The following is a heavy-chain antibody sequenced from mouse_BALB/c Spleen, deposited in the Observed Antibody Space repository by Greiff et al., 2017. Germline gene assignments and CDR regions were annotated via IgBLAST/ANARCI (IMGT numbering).Heavy chain of an antibody. CDR3: ARTGYYGSSYPAWFAY. D-gene: IGHD1-1*01. Sequence: EVQRVESGGGLVQPGGSRKLSCAASGFTFSSFGMHWVRQAPEKGLEWVAYISSGSSTIYYADTVKGRFTISRDNPKNTLFLQMTSLRSEDTAMYYCARTGYYGSSYPAWFAYWGQGTLDTVSA. V-gene: IGHV5-17*02. J-gene: IGHJ3*01. CDR1: GFTFSSFG. CDR2: ISSGSSTI.